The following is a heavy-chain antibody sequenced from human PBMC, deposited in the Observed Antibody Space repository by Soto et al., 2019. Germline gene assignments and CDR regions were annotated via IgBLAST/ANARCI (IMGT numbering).Heavy chain of an antibody. D-gene: IGHD2-2*01. V-gene: IGHV1-8*01. J-gene: IGHJ5*02. CDR3: ARGNCISTSCQDWFDP. CDR1: GYTFTSYD. CDR2: MNPNSGNT. Sequence: ASVKVSCKASGYTFTSYDINWVRQANGQGLEWMGWMNPNSGNTGYAQKFQGRVTMTRNTSISTAYMELSSLRSEDTAVYYCARGNCISTSCQDWFDPWGQGTLVTVSS.